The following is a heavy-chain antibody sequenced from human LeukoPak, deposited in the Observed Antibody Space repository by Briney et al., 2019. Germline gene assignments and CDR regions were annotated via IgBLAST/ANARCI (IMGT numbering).Heavy chain of an antibody. CDR1: GYSISSGYY. J-gene: IGHJ6*03. CDR2: IYHSGRT. Sequence: EPSETLSLTCAVSGYSISSGYYWGWIRQPPGKGLEWIGSIYHSGRTYYNPSLKSRVTISVDTSKNQFSLKLSSVTAADTAVYCCALGGTNGTYYYYYMDVWGKGTTVTVSS. V-gene: IGHV4-38-2*01. D-gene: IGHD2-8*01. CDR3: ALGGTNGTYYYYYMDV.